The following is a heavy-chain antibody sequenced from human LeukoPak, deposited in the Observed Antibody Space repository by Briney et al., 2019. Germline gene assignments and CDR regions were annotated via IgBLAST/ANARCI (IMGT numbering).Heavy chain of an antibody. Sequence: GASVKVSCKASGYTFTSYGISWVRQAPGQGLEWKGWISAYNGNTNYAQKLQGRVTMTTDTSTSTAYMELRSLRSDDTAVYYCARGGSHCTNGVCSRYYYYGMDVWGQGTTVTVSS. J-gene: IGHJ6*02. CDR1: GYTFTSYG. D-gene: IGHD2-8*01. CDR3: ARGGSHCTNGVCSRYYYYGMDV. CDR2: ISAYNGNT. V-gene: IGHV1-18*01.